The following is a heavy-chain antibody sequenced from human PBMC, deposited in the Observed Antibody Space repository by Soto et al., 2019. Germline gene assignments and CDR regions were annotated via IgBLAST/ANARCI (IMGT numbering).Heavy chain of an antibody. J-gene: IGHJ4*02. D-gene: IGHD1-26*01. V-gene: IGHV3-30*03. Sequence: QVQLVESGGGVVQPGRSLRLSCAASGFTFSSYGMHWVRQAPGKGLEWVAVISYDGSNKYYADSVKGRFTISRDNSKNTLYLQMKRLGAEARAVYYWAPRRGGAWGQGTLVTVSS. CDR3: APRRGGA. CDR1: GFTFSSYG. CDR2: ISYDGSNK.